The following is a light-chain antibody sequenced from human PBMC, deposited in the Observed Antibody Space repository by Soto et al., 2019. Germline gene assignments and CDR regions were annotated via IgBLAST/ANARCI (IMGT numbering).Light chain of an antibody. CDR2: GAS. CDR3: QQYGSYPRT. CDR1: QSVSSN. V-gene: IGKV3-15*01. Sequence: EIVMTQSPATLSVSPGERATLSCRASQSVSSNLAWYQQKPGQAPRLLIYGASTRATGIPARFSGSGSGTEFTLTISSLQSEDFAVYYCQQYGSYPRTFGQGTKVEIK. J-gene: IGKJ1*01.